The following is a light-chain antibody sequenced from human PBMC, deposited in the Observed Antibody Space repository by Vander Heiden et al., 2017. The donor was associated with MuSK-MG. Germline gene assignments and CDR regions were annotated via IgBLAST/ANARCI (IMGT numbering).Light chain of an antibody. CDR3: QSYDSSLSGFV. CDR1: SSNIGAGYD. CDR2: GNS. Sequence: QSVLTQPPSVSGAPGQRVTISCPGSSSNIGAGYDVHWYQQLPGTAPKLLIYGNSNRPSGVPDRFSGSKSGTSASLAITGLQAEDEADYYCQSYDSSLSGFVFGTGTKVTGL. V-gene: IGLV1-40*01. J-gene: IGLJ1*01.